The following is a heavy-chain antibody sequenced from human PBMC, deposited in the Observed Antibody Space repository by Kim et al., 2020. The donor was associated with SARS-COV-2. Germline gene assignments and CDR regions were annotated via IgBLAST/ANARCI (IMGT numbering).Heavy chain of an antibody. CDR2: INGDDVK. CDR1: GFSLTTSGVG. J-gene: IGHJ3*02. Sequence: SGPTLVNPTQTLTLTCTFSGFSLTTSGVGVGWIRQSPGKALEWLALINGDDVKDYSPSLKSRVTITRDTSENQVVLTMTNMDPVDTATYYCAHRVDEFYYDSSAPKGAFHIWGQGTMVTVSS. V-gene: IGHV2-5*02. D-gene: IGHD3-22*01. CDR3: AHRVDEFYYDSSAPKGAFHI.